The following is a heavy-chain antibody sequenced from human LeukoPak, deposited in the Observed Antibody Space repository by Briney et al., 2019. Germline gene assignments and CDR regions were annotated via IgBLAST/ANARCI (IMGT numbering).Heavy chain of an antibody. CDR3: ARLPSMVRGVIGFDY. CDR1: GYRFTSYW. CDR2: IYPGDSDT. Sequence: GESLQISCKGSGYRFTSYWIGWVRQMPGKGPEWMGIIYPGDSDTRYSPSFQGQVTISADKSISTAYLQWSSLKASDTAMYYCARLPSMVRGVIGFDYWGQGTLVTVSS. D-gene: IGHD3-10*01. J-gene: IGHJ4*02. V-gene: IGHV5-51*01.